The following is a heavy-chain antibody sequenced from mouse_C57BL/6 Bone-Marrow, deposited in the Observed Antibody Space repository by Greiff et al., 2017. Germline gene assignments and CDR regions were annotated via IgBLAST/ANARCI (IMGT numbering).Heavy chain of an antibody. CDR2: ISYDGSN. D-gene: IGHD1-1*01. CDR1: GYSITSGYY. J-gene: IGHJ3*01. V-gene: IGHV3-6*01. Sequence: EVQLQQSGPGLVKPSQSLSLTCSVTGYSITSGYYWNWIRQFPGNKLEWMGYISYDGSNNYNPSLKNRISITRDTSKNQFFLKLNSVTTEDTATYYCASFYYYGSWFAYWGQGTLVTVSA. CDR3: ASFYYYGSWFAY.